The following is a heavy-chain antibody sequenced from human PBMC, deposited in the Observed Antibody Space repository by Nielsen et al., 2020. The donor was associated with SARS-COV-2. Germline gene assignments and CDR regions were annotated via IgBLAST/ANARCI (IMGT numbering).Heavy chain of an antibody. CDR1: GFTFDDYA. J-gene: IGHJ6*02. V-gene: IGHV3-23*01. CDR2: ISGSGGRT. Sequence: GESLKISCAASGFTFDDYAMHWVRQAPGKGLEWVSAISGSGGRTYYADSVKGRFTISRDNSKNTLYLQMNSLRAEDTAVYYCAKTGRYYGSGSQSAYWYYGMDVWGQGTTVTVSS. CDR3: AKTGRYYGSGSQSAYWYYGMDV. D-gene: IGHD3-10*01.